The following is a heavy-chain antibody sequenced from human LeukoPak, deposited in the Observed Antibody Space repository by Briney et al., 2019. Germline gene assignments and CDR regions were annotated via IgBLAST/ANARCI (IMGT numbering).Heavy chain of an antibody. J-gene: IGHJ4*02. D-gene: IGHD5-18*01. CDR1: GYTFTSYA. CDR2: INAGNGNT. Sequence: GASVKVSCKASGYTFTSYAMHWVRQAPGQRLEWMGWINAGNGNTKYSQKFQGRVTITRDTSASTAYMELSSLRSEDTAVYYCARGHPVQLWLLGYWGQGTLVTVSS. V-gene: IGHV1-3*01. CDR3: ARGHPVQLWLLGY.